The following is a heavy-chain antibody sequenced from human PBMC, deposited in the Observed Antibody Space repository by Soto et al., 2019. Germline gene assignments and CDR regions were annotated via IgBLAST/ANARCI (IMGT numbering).Heavy chain of an antibody. D-gene: IGHD3-16*01. CDR2: MSSGGGNK. CDR3: ARGGEGPFFDN. CDR1: GFSFSNYV. J-gene: IGHJ4*02. Sequence: QVQLVESGGGVVQPGRSLRLSCAASGFSFSNYVLHWVHQAPGKGLEWVAVMSSGGGNKFYTDSVKGRFTISRDNSKNTLYLQMNSLRTEDTAVYFCARGGEGPFFDNWGQGTLVSVSS. V-gene: IGHV3-30-3*01.